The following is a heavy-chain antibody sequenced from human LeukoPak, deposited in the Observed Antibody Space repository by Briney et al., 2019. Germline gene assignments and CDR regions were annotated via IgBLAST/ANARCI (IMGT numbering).Heavy chain of an antibody. CDR1: RGSISPDH. CDR2: IFYTGRA. Sequence: SETLSLICTVSRGSISPDHCAWIRQPPGKGLEWIGYIFYTGRARYNPSLESRVTLTVDMSKNQVSLKLSSVTAADTAIYYCARLVDGIYTRLDSWGQGTLVTVSS. V-gene: IGHV4-59*08. CDR3: ARLVDGIYTRLDS. D-gene: IGHD1-26*01. J-gene: IGHJ4*02.